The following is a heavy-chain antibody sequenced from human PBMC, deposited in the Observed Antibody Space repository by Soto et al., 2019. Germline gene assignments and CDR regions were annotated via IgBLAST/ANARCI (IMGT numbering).Heavy chain of an antibody. CDR2: INSDGSST. J-gene: IGHJ6*02. Sequence: GGSLRLSCAASGFTFSSYWMHWVRQAPGKGLVWVSRINSDGSSTSYADSVKGRFTISRDNAKNTLYLHMNSPREEDTAVYYCAKGPLRFPDYGDYADYSYGMDVWGHGTTVTVSS. CDR1: GFTFSSYW. CDR3: AKGPLRFPDYGDYADYSYGMDV. D-gene: IGHD4-17*01. V-gene: IGHV3-74*01.